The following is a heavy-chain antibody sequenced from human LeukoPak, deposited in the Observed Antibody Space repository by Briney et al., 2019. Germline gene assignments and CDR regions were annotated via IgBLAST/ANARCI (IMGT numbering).Heavy chain of an antibody. D-gene: IGHD5-18*01. CDR2: IYYSGRT. Sequence: PSETLSLTCSVSGGSISSYYWSWIRQPPGKGLEWIGYIYYSGRTSYNPSLKSRVTISVDTSKSQFSLRLSSVTAADTAVYYCARTGARGYSSWGQGTLVTVSS. CDR1: GGSISSYY. CDR3: ARTGARGYSS. J-gene: IGHJ5*02. V-gene: IGHV4-59*01.